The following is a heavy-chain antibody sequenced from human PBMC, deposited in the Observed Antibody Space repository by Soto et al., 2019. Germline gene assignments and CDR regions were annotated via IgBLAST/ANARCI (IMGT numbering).Heavy chain of an antibody. CDR3: ARESYSRGENDAFDI. Sequence: EVQLVESGGGLVQPGGSLRLSCAASGFTFSSYWMHWVRQAPGKGLVWVSRINSDGSSTSYADSVTGRFTISRDNAKNTLYLQMNSLRAEDTAVYYCARESYSRGENDAFDIWGQGTMVTVSS. CDR1: GFTFSSYW. D-gene: IGHD6-13*01. V-gene: IGHV3-74*01. J-gene: IGHJ3*02. CDR2: INSDGSST.